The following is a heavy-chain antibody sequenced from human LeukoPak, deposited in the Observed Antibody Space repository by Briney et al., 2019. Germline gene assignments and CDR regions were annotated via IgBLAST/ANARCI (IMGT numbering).Heavy chain of an antibody. CDR3: ARGSLGNCSPEECSNWFDP. CDR2: INHRGIT. V-gene: IGHV4-34*01. Sequence: SETLSLTCAVYGGSFTGDYWSWICQPPRKGQEWIGEINHRGITNYNPSLGSRVTMSVDTSKNQFSLNLSSVTAADTAVYYCARGSLGNCSPEECSNWFDPWGQGTLVTVSS. CDR1: GGSFTGDY. J-gene: IGHJ5*02. D-gene: IGHD2-15*01.